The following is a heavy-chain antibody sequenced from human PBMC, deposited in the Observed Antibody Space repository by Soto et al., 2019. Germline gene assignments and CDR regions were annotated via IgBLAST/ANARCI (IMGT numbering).Heavy chain of an antibody. CDR1: GYTFTRYY. CDR2: INPSGGST. V-gene: IGHV1-46*01. Sequence: ASVKVSCKASGYTFTRYYMHWVRQAPGQGLEWMGIINPSGGSTSYAQKFQGRVTMTRDTSTSTVYMELSSLRSEDTAVYYCARAYYYDSSGYYPLYYYGMDFWGQGTTVTVS. D-gene: IGHD3-22*01. CDR3: ARAYYYDSSGYYPLYYYGMDF. J-gene: IGHJ6*02.